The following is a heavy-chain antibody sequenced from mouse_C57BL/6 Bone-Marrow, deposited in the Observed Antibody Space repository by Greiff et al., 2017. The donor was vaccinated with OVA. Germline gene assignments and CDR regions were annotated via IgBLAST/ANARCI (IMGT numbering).Heavy chain of an antibody. CDR3: ARSSYYDYDGGWVAY. CDR1: GYTFTSYW. Sequence: QVQLQQPGAELVRPGSSVKLSCKASGYTFTSYWMHWVTQRPIQGLEWIGHIYPSDSETHYNQKFKDKATLHVDKSSSTAYMQLSSLTAEDSAVYYCARSSYYDYDGGWVAYWGQGTLVTVSA. V-gene: IGHV1-52*01. D-gene: IGHD2-4*01. CDR2: IYPSDSET. J-gene: IGHJ3*01.